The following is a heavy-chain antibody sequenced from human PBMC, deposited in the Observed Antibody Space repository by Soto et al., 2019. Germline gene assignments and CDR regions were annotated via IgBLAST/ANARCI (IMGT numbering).Heavy chain of an antibody. CDR1: GFSIRSYY. Sequence: SETLSLTCPVSGFSIRSYYWSWIRQPPGKGLEWIGYIYYSGSTNYNPSLKSRVTISVDTSKNQFSLKLSSVTAADTAVYYCARDLRDCSGGSCYYYYYGMDVWGQGTTVT. J-gene: IGHJ6*02. V-gene: IGHV4-59*01. D-gene: IGHD2-15*01. CDR3: ARDLRDCSGGSCYYYYYGMDV. CDR2: IYYSGST.